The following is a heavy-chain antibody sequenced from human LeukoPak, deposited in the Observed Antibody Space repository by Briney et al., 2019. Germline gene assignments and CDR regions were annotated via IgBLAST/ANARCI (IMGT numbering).Heavy chain of an antibody. V-gene: IGHV4-59*08. CDR3: ARHKREVFSSSWYAGRTNYGMDV. D-gene: IGHD6-13*01. J-gene: IGHJ6*02. Sequence: SETLSLTCTVSGGSISSYYWSWIRQPPGEGLEWIGYIYYSGSTNYNPSLKSRVTISVDTSKNQFSLKLSSVTAADTAVYYCARHKREVFSSSWYAGRTNYGMDVWGQGTTVTVSS. CDR1: GGSISSYY. CDR2: IYYSGST.